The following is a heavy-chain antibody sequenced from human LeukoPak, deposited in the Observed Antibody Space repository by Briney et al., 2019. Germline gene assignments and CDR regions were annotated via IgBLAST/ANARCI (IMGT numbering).Heavy chain of an antibody. CDR3: AKHYDSSGYFYYYYMDV. J-gene: IGHJ6*03. D-gene: IGHD3-22*01. CDR2: ISGSGGST. CDR1: GFTISSYA. Sequence: GGSLRLSCAASGFTISSYAMSWVRQAPGKGLEWVSGISGSGGSTYYADSVKGRFTIPRDNSKNTLYLQMNSLRAEDTAVYYCAKHYDSSGYFYYYYMDVWGKGTTVTVSS. V-gene: IGHV3-23*01.